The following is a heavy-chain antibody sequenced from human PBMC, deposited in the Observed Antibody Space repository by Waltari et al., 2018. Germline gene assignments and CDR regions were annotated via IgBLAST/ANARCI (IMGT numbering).Heavy chain of an antibody. V-gene: IGHV2-5*02. CDR1: GFSLSTSGVG. CDR3: AHPPPRGSGWYFDY. Sequence: QITLKESGPTLVKPTQTLTLTCTFSGFSLSTSGVGVGWIRQPPGKALEWLALIYWDDAKRYSPSLKSRLTITKDTSKNQVVLTMTNMDPVDTATYYCAHPPPRGSGWYFDYWGQGTLVTVSS. D-gene: IGHD6-19*01. J-gene: IGHJ4*02. CDR2: IYWDDAK.